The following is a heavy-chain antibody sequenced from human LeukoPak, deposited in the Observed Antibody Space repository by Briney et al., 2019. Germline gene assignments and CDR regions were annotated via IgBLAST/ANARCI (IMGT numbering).Heavy chain of an antibody. CDR1: GGSISSSSYY. J-gene: IGHJ5*02. Sequence: SETLSLTCTVSGGSISSSSYYWGWIRQPPGKGLEWIGSIYYSGSTYYNPSLKSRVTISVDTSKNQFSLKLSSVTAADTPVYYCARRDYSSSWPLDPWGQGTLVTVSS. CDR2: IYYSGST. V-gene: IGHV4-39*07. D-gene: IGHD6-13*01. CDR3: ARRDYSSSWPLDP.